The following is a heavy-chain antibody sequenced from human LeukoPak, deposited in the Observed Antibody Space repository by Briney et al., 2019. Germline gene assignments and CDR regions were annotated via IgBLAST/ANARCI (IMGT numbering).Heavy chain of an antibody. D-gene: IGHD3-10*01. J-gene: IGHJ4*02. V-gene: IGHV3-7*03. CDR2: IKQDGTEK. CDR3: ARAPTHGSGSSFDY. Sequence: PGGSLRLSCGASGFSFTTYWMAWVRQAPGKGLEWVANIKQDGTEKYYVDSVKGRFTISRDNAKNSLYLQMNSLRAEDTAVYYCARAPTHGSGSSFDYWGQGTLVTVSS. CDR1: GFSFTTYW.